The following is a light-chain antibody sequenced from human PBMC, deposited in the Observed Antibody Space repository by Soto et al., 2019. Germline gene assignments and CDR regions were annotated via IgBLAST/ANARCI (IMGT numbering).Light chain of an antibody. CDR1: RSDIGAGSD. CDR2: GDT. CDR3: QSYDTSLSAHLV. J-gene: IGLJ3*02. V-gene: IGLV1-40*01. Sequence: QYVLTQPPSESGAPGQRVTISCTGTRSDIGAGSDVHWYQQLPGAAPKLLIYGDTFRPSGVSDRFSGSKSGTSASLTITGLQPEDEAHYYCQSYDTSLSAHLVFGGGTKVTVL.